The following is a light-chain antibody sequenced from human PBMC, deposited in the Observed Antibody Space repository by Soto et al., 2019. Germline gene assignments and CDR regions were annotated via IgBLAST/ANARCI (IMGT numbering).Light chain of an antibody. CDR1: QSVRTY. Sequence: EIVLTQSPVTLSLFPGERATLSCRASQSVRTYLAWYQQKPGQAPRLLIYGASTRATGIPARFSGSGSGTEFTLTINSLQSEDFALYYCQQYHDWPPLTFGGGTKVDIK. J-gene: IGKJ4*01. V-gene: IGKV3-15*01. CDR2: GAS. CDR3: QQYHDWPPLT.